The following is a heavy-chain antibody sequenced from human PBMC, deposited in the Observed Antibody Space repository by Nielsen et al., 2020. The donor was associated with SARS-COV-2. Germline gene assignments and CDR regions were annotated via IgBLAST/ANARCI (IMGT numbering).Heavy chain of an antibody. D-gene: IGHD1-1*01. CDR2: INTNTGNP. V-gene: IGHV7-4-1*02. CDR3: ARGGDWNLRHYYYYYYMDV. J-gene: IGHJ6*03. Sequence: WVRQAPGQGLEWMGWINTNTGNPTYAQGFTGRFVFSFDTSVSTAHLQISGLKAEDTAVYYCARGGDWNLRHYYYYYYMDVWGKGTTVTVSS.